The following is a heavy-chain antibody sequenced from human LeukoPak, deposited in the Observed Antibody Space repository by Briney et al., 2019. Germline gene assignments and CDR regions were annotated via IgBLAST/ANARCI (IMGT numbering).Heavy chain of an antibody. Sequence: ASVKVSCKASGYTFTSYDINWVRQATGQGLEWMGWMHPNSGNTGYAQNFQGRVTMTRNTSMSTAYMELSSLRSEDTAVYYCARGGPVAATHKYFQHWGQGTLVTVSS. CDR3: ARGGPVAATHKYFQH. D-gene: IGHD6-19*01. CDR1: GYTFTSYD. CDR2: MHPNSGNT. J-gene: IGHJ1*01. V-gene: IGHV1-8*01.